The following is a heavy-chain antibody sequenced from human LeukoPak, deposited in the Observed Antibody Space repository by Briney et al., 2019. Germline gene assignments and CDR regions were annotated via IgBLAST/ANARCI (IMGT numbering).Heavy chain of an antibody. Sequence: PSGTLSLTCAVSGGSISSTNWWSWVHQPPGKGLEWIGEIFHSGGTNYNPSLKSRISLSVDKSQNQFSLKLSSVTAADTAVYYCASNNYDILTGYRLWGVFDYWGQGTLVTVSS. CDR1: GGSISSTNW. D-gene: IGHD3-9*01. V-gene: IGHV4-4*02. CDR2: IFHSGGT. J-gene: IGHJ4*02. CDR3: ASNNYDILTGYRLWGVFDY.